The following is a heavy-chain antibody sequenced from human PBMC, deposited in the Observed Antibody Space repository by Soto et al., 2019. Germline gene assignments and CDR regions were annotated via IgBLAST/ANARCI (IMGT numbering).Heavy chain of an antibody. V-gene: IGHV1-3*01. D-gene: IGHD6-19*01. CDR1: GYIFTNYA. CDR3: ARSGYSSGWYHWYFDF. CDR2: INGGNGNT. Sequence: QVQLVQSGAEVKKPGASVKVSCKASGYIFTNYAIHWVRQAPGQRLEWMGWINGGNGNTKYSQKFQGRVTITRDTSASTAYMELSSLRSEDTAVYYCARSGYSSGWYHWYFDFWGRGTLVTVSS. J-gene: IGHJ2*01.